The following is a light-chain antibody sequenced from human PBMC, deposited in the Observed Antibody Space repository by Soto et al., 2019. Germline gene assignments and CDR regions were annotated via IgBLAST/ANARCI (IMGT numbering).Light chain of an antibody. J-gene: IGKJ2*01. CDR2: AAT. Sequence: DILMTQSPSSLSASVGDRVTITCRASQSITSYLNWYQKKPGKAPNLLIYAATSLQSGVPSRFGGSGSGTDFTLTISSLQPEDFATYFCQQSYSTPYTFGQGTKLEIK. V-gene: IGKV1-39*01. CDR1: QSITSY. CDR3: QQSYSTPYT.